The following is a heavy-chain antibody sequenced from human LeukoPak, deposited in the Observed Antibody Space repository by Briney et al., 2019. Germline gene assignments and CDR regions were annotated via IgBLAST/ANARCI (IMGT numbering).Heavy chain of an antibody. J-gene: IGHJ4*02. Sequence: SETLSLTCAVSGGSISSGGYSWSWIRQPPGKGLEWIGYIYYSGSTNYNPSLKSRVTISVDTSKNQFSLKLSSVTAADTAVYYCARVHSSSWYTEYYFDYWGQGTLVTVSS. CDR2: IYYSGST. CDR1: GGSISSGGYS. D-gene: IGHD6-13*01. V-gene: IGHV4-61*08. CDR3: ARVHSSSWYTEYYFDY.